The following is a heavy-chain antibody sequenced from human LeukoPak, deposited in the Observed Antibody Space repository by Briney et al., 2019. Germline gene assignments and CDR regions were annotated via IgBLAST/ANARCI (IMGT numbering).Heavy chain of an antibody. D-gene: IGHD1-26*01. CDR2: ISGRGDST. V-gene: IGHV3-23*01. J-gene: IGHJ4*02. CDR3: ATAHSGSYYFPFDY. Sequence: GGSLRLSCAASGFTFSSYAMSWVRQAPGKGLEWVSAISGRGDSTYYADSVKGRFTISRDNSKNTLYLQMNSLRAEDTAVYYCATAHSGSYYFPFDYWDQGTLVTVSS. CDR1: GFTFSSYA.